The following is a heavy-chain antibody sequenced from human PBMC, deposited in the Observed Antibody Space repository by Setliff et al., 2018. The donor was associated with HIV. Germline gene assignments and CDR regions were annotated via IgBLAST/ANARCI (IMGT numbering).Heavy chain of an antibody. V-gene: IGHV1-2*05. Sequence: ASVKVSCKASGYTFTDYYMHWVRQAPGQGLEWMGRINPNSGGTNYVQKFQGRVTMTRDRSISTAYMELSRLRSDDTGVYYCARGPLVYYDSPGAFDIWGQGTMVTVSS. D-gene: IGHD3-22*01. J-gene: IGHJ3*02. CDR2: INPNSGGT. CDR3: ARGPLVYYDSPGAFDI. CDR1: GYTFTDYY.